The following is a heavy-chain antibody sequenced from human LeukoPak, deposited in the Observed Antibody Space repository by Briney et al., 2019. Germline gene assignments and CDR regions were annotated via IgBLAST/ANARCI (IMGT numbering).Heavy chain of an antibody. Sequence: ASVKVSCKASGYTFTNYGVSWVRQAPGQGLEWMGWINAYNGDTHYAQNLQGRLTMTTDTSTSTAFMELRSLRPDDTAVYYCARWGLVAPGTYYYYYMDVRGRGTTVTVSS. D-gene: IGHD2-2*01. J-gene: IGHJ6*03. CDR2: INAYNGDT. CDR1: GYTFTNYG. CDR3: ARWGLVAPGTYYYYYMDV. V-gene: IGHV1-18*01.